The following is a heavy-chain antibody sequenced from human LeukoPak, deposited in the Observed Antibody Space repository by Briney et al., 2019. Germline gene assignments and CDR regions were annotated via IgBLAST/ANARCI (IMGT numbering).Heavy chain of an antibody. CDR2: IYPGDSDT. Sequence: GESLKISCKGSGCSFTSYWIGWVRQMPGKGLEWMGIIYPGDSDTRYSPSFQGQVTISADKSISTAYLQWSSLKASDTAMYYCARLGAAAGTWNYFDYWGQGTLVTVSS. J-gene: IGHJ4*02. CDR1: GCSFTSYW. V-gene: IGHV5-51*01. D-gene: IGHD6-13*01. CDR3: ARLGAAAGTWNYFDY.